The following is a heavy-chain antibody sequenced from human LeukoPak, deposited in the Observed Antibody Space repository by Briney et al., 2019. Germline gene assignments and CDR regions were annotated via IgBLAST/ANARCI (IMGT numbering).Heavy chain of an antibody. CDR3: AREGYDILTGYDAFDI. Sequence: SETLSLTCTVSGGSISSSSYYWGWIRQPPGKGLEWIGSIYYSGSTNYNPSLKSRVTISVDTSKNQFSLKLSSVTAADTAVYYCAREGYDILTGYDAFDIWGQGTMVTVSS. CDR1: GGSISSSSYY. CDR2: IYYSGST. D-gene: IGHD3-9*01. J-gene: IGHJ3*02. V-gene: IGHV4-39*07.